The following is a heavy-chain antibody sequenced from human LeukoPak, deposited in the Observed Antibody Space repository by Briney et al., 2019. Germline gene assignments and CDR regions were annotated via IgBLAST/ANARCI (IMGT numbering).Heavy chain of an antibody. V-gene: IGHV3-53*01. CDR2: IFSGSNT. Sequence: GGSLRLSCAASGFTVSTNYMSWVRQAPGKGLEWVSFIFSGSNTYYADSVKGRFTISRDNSKNTLYLQVNSLRADDTAVYFCARAASLNYYDTTAYYYDDAFDIWGQGTMVTVSS. CDR1: GFTVSTNY. J-gene: IGHJ3*02. D-gene: IGHD3-22*01. CDR3: ARAASLNYYDTTAYYYDDAFDI.